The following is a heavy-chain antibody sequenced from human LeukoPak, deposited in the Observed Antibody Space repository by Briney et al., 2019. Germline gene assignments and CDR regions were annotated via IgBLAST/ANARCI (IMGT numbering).Heavy chain of an antibody. J-gene: IGHJ4*02. V-gene: IGHV3-23*01. CDR2: ISGGGGST. CDR3: AKATTRDAQWLVLDY. Sequence: GGSLRLSCAASGFTFSSYAMSWVRQAPGKGLEWVSAISGGGGSTYYADSVKGRFTISRDNSKNTLYLQMNSLRAEDTAVYYCAKATTRDAQWLVLDYWGQGTLVTVSS. CDR1: GFTFSSYA. D-gene: IGHD6-19*01.